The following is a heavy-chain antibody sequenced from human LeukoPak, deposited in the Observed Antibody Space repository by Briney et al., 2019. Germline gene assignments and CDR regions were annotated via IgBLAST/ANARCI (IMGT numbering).Heavy chain of an antibody. J-gene: IGHJ4*02. D-gene: IGHD2-15*01. CDR1: GGSISSSSYY. CDR2: IYSSGST. Sequence: PSETLSLTCTVSGGSISSSSYYWNWIRQPAGKGLEWIGRIYSSGSTDYNPSLKSRVTMSVDTSKNQFSLNLSSVTAADSAVYYCARARGRLLLVDYWGQGTLVTVSS. CDR3: ARARGRLLLVDY. V-gene: IGHV4-61*02.